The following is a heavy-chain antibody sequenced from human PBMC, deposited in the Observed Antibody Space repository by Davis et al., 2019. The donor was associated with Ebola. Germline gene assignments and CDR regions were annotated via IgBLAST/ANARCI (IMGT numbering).Heavy chain of an antibody. J-gene: IGHJ5*02. CDR2: ISAYNGNT. CDR3: ARDMGMVQEANWFDP. D-gene: IGHD3-10*01. Sequence: ASVKVSCKASGGTFSSYAISWVRQAPGQGLERMGWISAYNGNTNYAQKLQGRVTMTTDTSTSTAYMELRSLRSDDTAVYYCARDMGMVQEANWFDPWGQGTLVTVSS. CDR1: GGTFSSYA. V-gene: IGHV1-18*01.